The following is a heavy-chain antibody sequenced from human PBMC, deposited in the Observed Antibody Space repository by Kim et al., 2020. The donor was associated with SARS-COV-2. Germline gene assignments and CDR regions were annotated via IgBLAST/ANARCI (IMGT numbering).Heavy chain of an antibody. D-gene: IGHD1-26*01. CDR1: GFTFSSYS. Sequence: GGSLRLYCAASGFTFSSYSMNWVRQAPGKGLEWVSYISSSSSTIYYADSVKGRFTISRDNAKNSLYLQMNSLRDEDTAVYYCAREADNSGSYLGVVRGPYYFDYWGQGTLVTVSS. CDR3: AREADNSGSYLGVVRGPYYFDY. V-gene: IGHV3-48*02. J-gene: IGHJ4*02. CDR2: ISSSSSTI.